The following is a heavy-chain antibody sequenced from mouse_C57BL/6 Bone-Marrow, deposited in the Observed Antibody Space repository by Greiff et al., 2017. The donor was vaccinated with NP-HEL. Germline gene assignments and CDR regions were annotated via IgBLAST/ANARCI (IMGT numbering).Heavy chain of an antibody. CDR3: AVSRAYYSNFGY. CDR1: GYAFSSSW. D-gene: IGHD2-5*01. V-gene: IGHV1-82*01. J-gene: IGHJ3*01. CDR2: ICTGAGDP. Sequence: QVQLQQSGPELVKPGASVKISCKASGYAFSSSWMNWVKQRPGKGLEWIGRICTGAGDPNYNGQFKGKVTLSADNSSSTAYMQLSSRTSEDSAVYVCAVSRAYYSNFGYWGQGTLVTVSA.